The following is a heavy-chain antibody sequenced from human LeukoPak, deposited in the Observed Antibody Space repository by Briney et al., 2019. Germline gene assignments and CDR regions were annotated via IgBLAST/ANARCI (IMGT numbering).Heavy chain of an antibody. CDR1: GFTFSTYG. CDR3: AKDLIRDRWFGES. D-gene: IGHD3-10*01. J-gene: IGHJ4*02. CDR2: ISSNGGST. V-gene: IGHV3-64*01. Sequence: TGGSLRLSCAASGFTFSTYGLYWVRQAPGKGLEYVSAISSNGGSTYYAISVKGRFTISRDNSKNTLYLAMKSLRVEDTAVYYCAKDLIRDRWFGESWGQGTLVTVSS.